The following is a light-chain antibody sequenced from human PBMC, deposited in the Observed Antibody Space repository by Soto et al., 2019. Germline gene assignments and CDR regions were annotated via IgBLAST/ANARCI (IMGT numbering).Light chain of an antibody. J-gene: IGKJ1*01. CDR1: QSISSS. CDR3: QQYSSYWT. Sequence: DIQMPQSPSTLSASVGDRVTITCRASQSISSSLAWYQQKPGKAPKLLIYKASSLESGVPSRFSGSGSGTEFTITVSSVQPDDVATYYCQQYSSYWTFGQGTKVEIK. CDR2: KAS. V-gene: IGKV1-5*03.